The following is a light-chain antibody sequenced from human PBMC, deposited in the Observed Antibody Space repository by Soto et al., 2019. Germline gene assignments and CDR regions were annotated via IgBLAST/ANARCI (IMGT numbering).Light chain of an antibody. V-gene: IGKV1-39*01. CDR3: QQSYSTPIT. J-gene: IGKJ5*01. CDR1: QSISSY. CDR2: AAS. Sequence: DIQMTQSPSSLSAYVGDIVAITCRASQSISSYLNWYKQKPGKAPKILIYAASSLQSGVPSRFSGSGSGTDFTLTISSLQPEDFETYYCQQSYSTPITFGQGTRLEIK.